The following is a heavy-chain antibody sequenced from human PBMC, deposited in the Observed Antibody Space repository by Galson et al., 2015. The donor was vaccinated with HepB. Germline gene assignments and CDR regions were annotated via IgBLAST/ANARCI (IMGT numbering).Heavy chain of an antibody. J-gene: IGHJ4*02. Sequence: SLRLSCAASGFTFSSYSMNWVRQAPGKGLEWVSSISSSSSYIYYADSVKGRFTISRDNAKNSLYLQMNSLRAEDTAVYYCARETAWFGESGTFDCWGQGTLVTVSS. V-gene: IGHV3-21*01. D-gene: IGHD3-10*01. CDR2: ISSSSSYI. CDR1: GFTFSSYS. CDR3: ARETAWFGESGTFDC.